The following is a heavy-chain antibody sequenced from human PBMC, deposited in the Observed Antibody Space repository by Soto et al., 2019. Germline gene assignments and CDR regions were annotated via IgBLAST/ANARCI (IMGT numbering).Heavy chain of an antibody. V-gene: IGHV3-74*01. CDR3: ARSSRADFDY. CDR2: ISGDGRNT. CDR1: GFTFSNYE. Sequence: GGSLRLSCAASGFTFSNYEMHWVRQAPGKGPVWVSRISGDGRNTVYADSVKGRFTISRDNAKNTLYLQMNSLRAEDTALYYCARSSRADFDYWGQGALVTVSS. J-gene: IGHJ4*02.